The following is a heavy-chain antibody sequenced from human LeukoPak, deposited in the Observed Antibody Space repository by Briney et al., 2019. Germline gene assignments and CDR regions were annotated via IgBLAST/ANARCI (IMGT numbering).Heavy chain of an antibody. D-gene: IGHD3-16*01. J-gene: IGHJ4*02. CDR3: AKTLWGPRSCPDY. V-gene: IGHV3-33*06. Sequence: GRSLRLSCAASGFTFSSYGMHWVRQAPGKGLEWVAVIWYDGSHKYYADSVKGRFTISRDNSKNTLYLQMNSLRAEDTAVYYCAKTLWGPRSCPDYWGQGTLVTVSS. CDR1: GFTFSSYG. CDR2: IWYDGSHK.